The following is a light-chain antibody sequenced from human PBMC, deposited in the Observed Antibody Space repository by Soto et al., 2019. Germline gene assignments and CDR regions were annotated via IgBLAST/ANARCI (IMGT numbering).Light chain of an antibody. CDR2: AAS. Sequence: DIQLTQSPSFLSASVGDSVTITCRASHYISNYLAWYQQKPRKAPKVLIYAASTLQSGVPSRFSGSESGTEFTLTISSLQPEDFATYYCQQLNIYPFTFGPGTKVDIK. CDR3: QQLNIYPFT. CDR1: HYISNY. J-gene: IGKJ3*01. V-gene: IGKV1-9*01.